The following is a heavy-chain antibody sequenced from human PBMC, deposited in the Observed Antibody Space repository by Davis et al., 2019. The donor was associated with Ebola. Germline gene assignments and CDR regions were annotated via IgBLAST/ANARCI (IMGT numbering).Heavy chain of an antibody. J-gene: IGHJ4*02. CDR1: GYSFTGYY. Sequence: SVKVSCKASGYSFTGYYIHWVRQAPGQGLEWMGLMNPNSGDTNYAQKFQGRVTMTRDTSLSTAYMELNRLRSEDTAVYYCGRLSGSGQWRLRREELSLDHWGQGTLVTVSS. CDR2: MNPNSGDT. D-gene: IGHD5-12*01. V-gene: IGHV1-2*02. CDR3: GRLSGSGQWRLRREELSLDH.